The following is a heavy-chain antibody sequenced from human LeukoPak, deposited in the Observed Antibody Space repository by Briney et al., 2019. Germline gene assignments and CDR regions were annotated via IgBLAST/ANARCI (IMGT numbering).Heavy chain of an antibody. CDR2: ISYDGSNK. V-gene: IGHV3-30-3*01. J-gene: IGHJ4*02. Sequence: GGSLRLSCAASGFTFSSYAMHWVRQAPGKGLEWVAVISYDGSNKYYADSVKGRFTISRDNSKNTLYLQMNSLRAEDTAVYYCASSKTGYSSSWYDYWGQGTLVTVSS. CDR1: GFTFSSYA. CDR3: ASSKTGYSSSWYDY. D-gene: IGHD6-13*01.